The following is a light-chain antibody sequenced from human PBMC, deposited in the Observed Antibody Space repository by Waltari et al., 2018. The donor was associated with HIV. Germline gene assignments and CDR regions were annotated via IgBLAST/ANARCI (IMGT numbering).Light chain of an antibody. V-gene: IGKV4-1*01. CDR2: WAS. Sequence: DIVMSQSPDSLAVSLRARAAITCKSSQSLFNSYNNRPHLSWYQQKPRQPPKLLIYWASIRESGVPERFSGSGSGTAFTLTITSLQADDVAVYYCHQYYTAPYTFGQGTNLEIK. J-gene: IGKJ2*01. CDR3: HQYYTAPYT. CDR1: QSLFNSYNNRPH.